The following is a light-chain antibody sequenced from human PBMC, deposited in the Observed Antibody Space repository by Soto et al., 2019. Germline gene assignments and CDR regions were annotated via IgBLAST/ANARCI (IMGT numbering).Light chain of an antibody. Sequence: DIQMTQSPSTLSASVGDRVTITCRASQSISSWLAWYQQKPGKAPKLLIYDASSLESGVPSRFSGSGSGTEFTLTISRLQPDDFATYYCQQYNSAWTFGQGTKVEIK. CDR1: QSISSW. CDR2: DAS. J-gene: IGKJ1*01. CDR3: QQYNSAWT. V-gene: IGKV1-5*01.